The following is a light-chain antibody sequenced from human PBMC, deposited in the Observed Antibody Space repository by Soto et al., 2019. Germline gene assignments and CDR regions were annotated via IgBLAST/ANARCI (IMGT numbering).Light chain of an antibody. CDR2: GAF. CDR3: QQRNIWPPVT. Sequence: EIVLTQSPATLSLSPGERATLSCRASPSVTNFLAWYQQKPGQAPSLLIYGAFNRATGIPARFSASGSGTDFTLTISSLEPEDSAIYYCQQRNIWPPVTFGQGTRLEIK. J-gene: IGKJ5*01. V-gene: IGKV3-11*01. CDR1: PSVTNF.